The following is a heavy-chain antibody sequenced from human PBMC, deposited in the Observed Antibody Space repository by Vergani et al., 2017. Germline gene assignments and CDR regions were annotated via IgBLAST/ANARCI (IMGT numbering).Heavy chain of an antibody. Sequence: QLQLQESGPGLVKPSETLSLTCTVSGGSISSSSYYWGWIRQPPGKGLEWIGSIYYSGSTYYNPSLKSRVTISGDTSKNQFSLKLSSVTAADTAVYYCARERSSHYDILTGYYKGGMDVWGQGTTVTVSS. CDR2: IYYSGST. D-gene: IGHD3-9*01. CDR1: GGSISSSSYY. V-gene: IGHV4-39*07. J-gene: IGHJ6*02. CDR3: ARERSSHYDILTGYYKGGMDV.